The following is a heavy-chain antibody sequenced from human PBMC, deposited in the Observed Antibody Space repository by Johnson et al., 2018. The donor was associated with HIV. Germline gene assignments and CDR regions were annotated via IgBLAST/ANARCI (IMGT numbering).Heavy chain of an antibody. CDR3: ARGSYCSGGSCQSSFDAFDI. V-gene: IGHV3-66*03. D-gene: IGHD2-15*01. CDR1: GFTVSSNY. CDR2: IYSGDRT. Sequence: VQLVESGGGLIQPGGSLRLSCAASGFTVSSNYMSCVRQAPGKGLEWVSVIYSGDRTYSAVSVKGRFTISRDNSKNTLYLQMNSLRAEDTAVYYCARGSYCSGGSCQSSFDAFDIWGQGTMVTVSS. J-gene: IGHJ3*02.